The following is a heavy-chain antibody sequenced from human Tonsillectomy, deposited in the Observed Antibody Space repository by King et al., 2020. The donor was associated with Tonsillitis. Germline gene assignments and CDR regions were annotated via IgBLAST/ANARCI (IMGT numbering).Heavy chain of an antibody. CDR2: VLYDGNNQ. V-gene: IGHV3-30*02. CDR3: AKTDGDCLDY. J-gene: IGHJ4*02. Sequence: QLVQSGGGVVQPGGSLRLSCAASGFTFSSFGMHWVRQAPGKGLEWVAFVLYDGNNQYYADSVKGRFTISRDNXKRTLSLQMNSLRGEDTAVYYCAKTDGDCLDYWGQGTLVIVSS. D-gene: IGHD2-21*02. CDR1: GFTFSSFG.